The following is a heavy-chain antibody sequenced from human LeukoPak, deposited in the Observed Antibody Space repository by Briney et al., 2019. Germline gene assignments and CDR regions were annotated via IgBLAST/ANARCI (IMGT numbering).Heavy chain of an antibody. CDR3: ARPAPNTAMVSPPDY. CDR2: IYPGDSNT. Sequence: GESLKISCQGSGYSFTNYWIGWVRQMPGKGLEWMAIIYPGDSNTKYSPSFQGQVTISVDKSISTAYLQWSSLKASDTAMYYCARPAPNTAMVSPPDYWGQGTLVTVSS. J-gene: IGHJ4*02. D-gene: IGHD5-18*01. V-gene: IGHV5-51*01. CDR1: GYSFTNYW.